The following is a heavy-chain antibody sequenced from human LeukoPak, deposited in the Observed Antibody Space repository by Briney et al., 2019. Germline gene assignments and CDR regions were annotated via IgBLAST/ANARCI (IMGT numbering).Heavy chain of an antibody. J-gene: IGHJ5*02. D-gene: IGHD2-15*01. CDR3: AKEARSGGSWYNWFDP. V-gene: IGHV3-30*02. CDR1: GFTFSSFA. Sequence: GGSLRLSCAASGFTFSSFAMNWVRQAPGKGLEWVAFIRYDGSNKYYADSVKGRFTISRDNSKNTLYLQMNSLRAEDTAVYYCAKEARSGGSWYNWFDPWGQGTLVTVSS. CDR2: IRYDGSNK.